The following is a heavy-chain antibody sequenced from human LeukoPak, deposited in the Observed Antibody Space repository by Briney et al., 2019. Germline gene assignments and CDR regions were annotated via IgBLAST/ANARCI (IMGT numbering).Heavy chain of an antibody. Sequence: GASVKVSCKASGYTFTGYYMHWVRQAPGQGLEWMGWINPNSGGTNYAQKFQGRVTITADKSTSTAYMELSSLRSEDTAVYYCASAVGSSEDYYYYYYMDVWGKGTTVTVSS. CDR2: INPNSGGT. J-gene: IGHJ6*03. CDR1: GYTFTGYY. CDR3: ASAVGSSEDYYYYYYMDV. V-gene: IGHV1-2*02. D-gene: IGHD6-6*01.